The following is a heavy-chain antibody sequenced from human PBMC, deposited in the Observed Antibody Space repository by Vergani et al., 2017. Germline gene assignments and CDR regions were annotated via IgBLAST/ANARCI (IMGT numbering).Heavy chain of an antibody. J-gene: IGHJ6*02. Sequence: QVQMVQSGSELRTPGASVKVSCQASGYIFKDNGINWVRQAPGQGLKWMGKINTYTGNPTYAQGFTGRFVFPLDTSVGTAYLQISSLNAEDTAVYFCARDADFVPSCHDGMDVWGHGTAVTVS. V-gene: IGHV7-4-1*02. D-gene: IGHD2-2*01. CDR3: ARDADFVPSCHDGMDV. CDR2: INTYTGNP. CDR1: GYIFKDNG.